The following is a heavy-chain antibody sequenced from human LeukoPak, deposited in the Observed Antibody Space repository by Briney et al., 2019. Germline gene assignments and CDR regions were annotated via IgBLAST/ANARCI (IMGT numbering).Heavy chain of an antibody. CDR3: AKDWEAVSHTPTGIDY. J-gene: IGHJ4*02. Sequence: GGSLRLSSAASGFTFSFHAMTWVRQAPGKGLEWVSSISGSGKNIYYGDSVKGRFTISRDNSKNTLYLQMNSLRAEDTAVYYCAKDWEAVSHTPTGIDYWGQGTLVTVSS. D-gene: IGHD5/OR15-5a*01. CDR1: GFTFSFHA. CDR2: ISGSGKNI. V-gene: IGHV3-23*01.